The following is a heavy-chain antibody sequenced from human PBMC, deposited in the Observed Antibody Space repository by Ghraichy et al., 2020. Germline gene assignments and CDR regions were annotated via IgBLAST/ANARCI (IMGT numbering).Heavy chain of an antibody. J-gene: IGHJ1*01. CDR2: LNPSGDT. D-gene: IGHD3-16*01. CDR3: ARGGVGARLQH. CDR1: GGSFSDYF. V-gene: IGHV4-34*01. Sequence: SETLSLTCAVYGGSFSDYFWTWIRQPPGKGLEWIGELNPSGDTNNNPSLKSRVSISVDTSKNQFFLKLSSVTAADTAVYYCARGGVGARLQHWGQGTLVTVSS.